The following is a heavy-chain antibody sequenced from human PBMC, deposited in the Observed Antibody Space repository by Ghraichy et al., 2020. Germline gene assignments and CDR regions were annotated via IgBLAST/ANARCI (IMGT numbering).Heavy chain of an antibody. CDR1: GFTFSSYA. CDR3: ARGLGYCSGGSCSPYYGMDV. Sequence: GGSLRLSCAASGFTFSSYAMHWVRQAPGKGLEWVAVISYDGSNKYYADSVKGRFTISRDNSKNTLYLQMNSLRAADTAVYYCARGLGYCSGGSCSPYYGMDVWGQGTTVTVSS. V-gene: IGHV3-30-3*01. CDR2: ISYDGSNK. D-gene: IGHD2-15*01. J-gene: IGHJ6*02.